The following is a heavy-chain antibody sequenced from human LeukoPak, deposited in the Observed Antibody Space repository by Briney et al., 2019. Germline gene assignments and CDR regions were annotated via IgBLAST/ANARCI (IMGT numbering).Heavy chain of an antibody. V-gene: IGHV3-7*01. D-gene: IGHD2-15*01. CDR3: ARSCSGGTCNFPKFEP. Sequence: PGGSLRLSCAASGFTFSNAWMSWVRQAPGKGLEWVAHIKQDGSDKYYADSVRGRFTVSRDNAKNSLYLQMNSQRAEDTAVYYCARSCSGGTCNFPKFEPWGQGTLVTVSS. J-gene: IGHJ5*02. CDR1: GFTFSNAW. CDR2: IKQDGSDK.